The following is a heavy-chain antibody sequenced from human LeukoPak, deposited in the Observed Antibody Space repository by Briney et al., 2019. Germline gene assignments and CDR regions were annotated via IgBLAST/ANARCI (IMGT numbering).Heavy chain of an antibody. CDR2: IYTSGST. CDR1: GGSISSGSYY. CDR3: AREGDPGSGYYYGNWLDP. D-gene: IGHD5-12*01. V-gene: IGHV4-61*02. J-gene: IGHJ5*02. Sequence: PSQTLSLTCTVSGGSISSGSYYWSWIRQPAGKGLEWIGRIYTSGSTNYNPSLKSRVTISVDTSKNQFSLKLNSVTTADTAVYYCAREGDPGSGYYYGNWLDPWGQGTLVTVSS.